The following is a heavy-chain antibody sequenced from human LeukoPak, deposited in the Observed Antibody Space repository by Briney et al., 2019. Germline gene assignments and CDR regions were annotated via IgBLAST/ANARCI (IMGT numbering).Heavy chain of an antibody. D-gene: IGHD6-13*01. CDR1: GDSISSGDYY. CDR2: TFYSGRT. V-gene: IGHV4-31*03. Sequence: SQTLSLTCTVSGDSISSGDYYWSWIRQHPGKGLEWIGYTFYSGRTYSNPSLKSRLTISVDTSKNQFSLRLSSVTAADTAVYYCAREGSHSSSWRVDPWGQGTLVTVSS. J-gene: IGHJ5*02. CDR3: AREGSHSSSWRVDP.